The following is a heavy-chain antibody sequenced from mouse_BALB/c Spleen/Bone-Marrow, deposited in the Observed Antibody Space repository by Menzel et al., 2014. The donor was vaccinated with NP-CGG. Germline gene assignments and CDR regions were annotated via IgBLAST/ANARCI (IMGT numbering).Heavy chain of an antibody. CDR1: GFSLSRYS. D-gene: IGHD1-1*01. V-gene: IGHV2-6-4*01. Sequence: VQLVESGPGLVTPSQSLSITCTVSGFSLSRYSVHWVRQPPGKGLEWLGMIWGGGSTDYNSALKSRLSISKDNIKSQDFLKMNSLQTDDTAMYYCARNEDSNYYGSSLYYFDYWGQGTTLTVSS. CDR3: ARNEDSNYYGSSLYYFDY. J-gene: IGHJ2*01. CDR2: IWGGGST.